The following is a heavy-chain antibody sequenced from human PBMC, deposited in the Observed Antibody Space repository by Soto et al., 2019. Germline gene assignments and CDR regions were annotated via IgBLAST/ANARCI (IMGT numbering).Heavy chain of an antibody. CDR3: VRDRYSSSGWFDP. D-gene: IGHD3-10*01. CDR2: TYYRSR. Sequence: PSQTLSLTCAISGDSVSSYSAAWNWIRQSPSGGLEWLGRTYYRSRFFAESVKSRIIINPDTSKNQFSLQLKSVTPEDTAVYYCVRDRYSSSGWFDPWGQGTPVTV. J-gene: IGHJ5*02. CDR1: GDSVSSYSAA. V-gene: IGHV6-1*01.